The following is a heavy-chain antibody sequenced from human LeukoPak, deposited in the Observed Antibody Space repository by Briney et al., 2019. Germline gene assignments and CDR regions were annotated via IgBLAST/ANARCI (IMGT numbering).Heavy chain of an antibody. CDR2: INHSGST. CDR1: GGSFSGYY. CDR3: ARAYYGLDV. V-gene: IGHV4-34*01. Sequence: PSETLSLTCAVYGGSFSGYYWSWIRQPPGKGLEWIGEINHSGSTNYNPSLKSRVTISVDTSKNQFSLKLSSETAADTAAYYCARAYYGLDVWGQGTTVTVSS. J-gene: IGHJ6*02.